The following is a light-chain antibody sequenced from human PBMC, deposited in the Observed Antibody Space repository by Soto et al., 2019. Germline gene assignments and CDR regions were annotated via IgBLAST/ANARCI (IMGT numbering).Light chain of an antibody. V-gene: IGLV2-14*01. CDR1: SSDVGGYNY. J-gene: IGLJ1*01. CDR3: SSYTTSSSYD. Sequence: QSALTQPASVSGSPGQSITISCAGTSSDVGGYNYVSWYQQHAGKAPKLMIYEVRNRPSGVSNRFSGSKSGNTASLTISGLQPGDEADYYCSSYTTSSSYDFGTGTKVTVL. CDR2: EVR.